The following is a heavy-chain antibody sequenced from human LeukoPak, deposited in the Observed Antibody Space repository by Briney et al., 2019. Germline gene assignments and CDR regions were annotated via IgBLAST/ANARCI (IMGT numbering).Heavy chain of an antibody. Sequence: GGSLRLSCSASGFTFSSYGMHWVRQAPGKGLEWVAFIRYDGSNKYYADSVKGRFTISRDNSKNTLYLQMNSLRAEDTAVYYCAKSVTGTIYYFDYWGQGTLVTVSS. J-gene: IGHJ4*02. CDR3: AKSVTGTIYYFDY. CDR1: GFTFSSYG. V-gene: IGHV3-30*02. CDR2: IRYDGSNK. D-gene: IGHD1/OR15-1a*01.